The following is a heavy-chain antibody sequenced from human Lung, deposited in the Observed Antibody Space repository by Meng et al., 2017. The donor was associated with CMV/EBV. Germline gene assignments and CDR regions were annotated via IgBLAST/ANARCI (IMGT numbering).Heavy chain of an antibody. CDR1: GYSIGSGYF. J-gene: IGHJ4*02. Sequence: SETLSLTCSVSGYSIGSGYFWGWIRRPPGKGLEWVGSIYHSGSTYHNPSLKSRVTISADSPRNQFSLKLISVTAADTAAYYCARMGARGGNSLIDYWGQGTLVTVSS. CDR2: IYHSGST. V-gene: IGHV4-38-2*02. D-gene: IGHD4-23*01. CDR3: ARMGARGGNSLIDY.